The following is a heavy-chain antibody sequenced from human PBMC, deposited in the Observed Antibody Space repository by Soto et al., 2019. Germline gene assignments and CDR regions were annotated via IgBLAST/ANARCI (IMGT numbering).Heavy chain of an antibody. Sequence: QVQLVESGGGVVQPGRSLRLSCAASGFTFSSYGMHWVRQAPGKGLEWVAVISYDGSNKYYADSVKGRFTISRDNSKNTLYLQMNSLRAEDTAVYYCAKEVFGNWFGGSHYYGMDVWGQGTTVTVSS. CDR1: GFTFSSYG. V-gene: IGHV3-30*18. J-gene: IGHJ6*02. D-gene: IGHD3-10*01. CDR2: ISYDGSNK. CDR3: AKEVFGNWFGGSHYYGMDV.